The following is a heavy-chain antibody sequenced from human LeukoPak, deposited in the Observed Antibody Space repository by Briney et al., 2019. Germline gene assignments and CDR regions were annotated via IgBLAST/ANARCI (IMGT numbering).Heavy chain of an antibody. CDR1: GGSISSSSYY. CDR2: IYYSGST. CDR3: ARTYYDFWSGYYNIDY. J-gene: IGHJ4*02. D-gene: IGHD3-3*01. Sequence: SETLSLTCTVSGGSISSSSYYWGWIRQPPGKGLEWIGSIYYSGSTYYNPSLKSRVTISVDTSKNQFSLKLSSVTAADTAVYYCARTYYDFWSGYYNIDYWGQGTLVTVSS. V-gene: IGHV4-39*07.